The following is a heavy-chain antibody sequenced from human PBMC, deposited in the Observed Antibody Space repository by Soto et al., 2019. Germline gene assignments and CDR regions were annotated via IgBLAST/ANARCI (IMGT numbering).Heavy chain of an antibody. J-gene: IGHJ4*02. CDR1: GYTLTELS. D-gene: IGHD5-12*01. CDR3: ATGNGRYRYFDY. V-gene: IGHV1-24*01. Sequence: ASVKVSCKVSGYTLTELSMHWVRQAPGKWLEWMGGFDPEDGETIYAQKFQGRVTMTEDTSTDTAYMELSSLRSEDTAVYYCATGNGRYRYFDYWGQGTLVTVSS. CDR2: FDPEDGET.